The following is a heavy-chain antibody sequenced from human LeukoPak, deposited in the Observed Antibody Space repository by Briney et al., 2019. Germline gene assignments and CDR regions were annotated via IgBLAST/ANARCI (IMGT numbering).Heavy chain of an antibody. J-gene: IGHJ4*02. CDR3: ARYINGIMITFGMGVYFDY. D-gene: IGHD3-16*01. CDR1: GFTFSRSW. V-gene: IGHV3-7*01. Sequence: QPGGSLRLSCAASGFTFSRSWMSRGRQASAKGLQRVAKIMNDGSEKYYVDSVKGRFTISRDNAKNSLYLQMNSLRAEDTAVYYCARYINGIMITFGMGVYFDYWGQGTLVTVSS. CDR2: IMNDGSEK.